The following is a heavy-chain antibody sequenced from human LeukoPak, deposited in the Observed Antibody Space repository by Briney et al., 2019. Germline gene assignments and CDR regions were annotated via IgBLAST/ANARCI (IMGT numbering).Heavy chain of an antibody. J-gene: IGHJ6*02. V-gene: IGHV3-9*01. CDR3: AKGDTAMVYYYYGMDV. Sequence: PGGSLRLSCAASGFTFDDYAMHWVRQAPGKGLEWVSGISWNSGSIVYADSVKGRFTISRDNAKNSLYLQMNSLRAEDTALYYCAKGDTAMVYYYYGMDVWGQGTTVTVSS. CDR2: ISWNSGSI. D-gene: IGHD5-18*01. CDR1: GFTFDDYA.